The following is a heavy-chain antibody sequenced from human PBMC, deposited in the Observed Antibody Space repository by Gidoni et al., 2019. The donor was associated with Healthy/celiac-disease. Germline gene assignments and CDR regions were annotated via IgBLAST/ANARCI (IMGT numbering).Heavy chain of an antibody. V-gene: IGHV1-18*04. J-gene: IGHJ5*02. CDR2: ISAYNGNT. D-gene: IGHD3-22*01. Sequence: QVQLVQSGAEVKKHGASEKVSCKASGYNFTSYGISWARQAPGQGLAWMVWISAYNGNTNYSPKLQGRVTMPTVTSTSTAYMGLSGLRSDATAVYYCARDPRGAYYYDSSGYRNWFDPWGQGTLVTVSS. CDR3: ARDPRGAYYYDSSGYRNWFDP. CDR1: GYNFTSYG.